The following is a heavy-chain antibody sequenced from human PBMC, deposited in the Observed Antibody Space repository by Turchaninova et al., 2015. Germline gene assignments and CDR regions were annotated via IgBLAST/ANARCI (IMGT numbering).Heavy chain of an antibody. V-gene: IGHV4-34*01. CDR3: ARQNYGDYVDYFDY. J-gene: IGHJ4*02. Sequence: QVQLQQWGAGLLHPSGTLALTFRVLCECFSGSFWSWICQPPGQGLELMGEINHIGSTNYNPSLKSRVTISVDTSKNQFSLKLSSVTAADTAVYYCARQNYGDYVDYFDYWGQGTLVTVSS. CDR1: CECFSGSF. CDR2: INHIGST. D-gene: IGHD4-17*01.